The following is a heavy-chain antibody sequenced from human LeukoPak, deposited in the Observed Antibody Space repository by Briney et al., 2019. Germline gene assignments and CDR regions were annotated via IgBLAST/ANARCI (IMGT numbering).Heavy chain of an antibody. CDR1: GGSISSSNW. CDR2: IYHSGST. J-gene: IGHJ4*02. Sequence: PSGTLSLTCAVSGGSISSSNWWSWVRQPPGKGLEWIGEIYHSGSTNYNPSLKSRVTISVDKSKNQFSLKLSSVTAADTAVYYCARTYYGSGSYYGYLFDYWGQGTLVTVSS. V-gene: IGHV4-4*02. D-gene: IGHD3-10*01. CDR3: ARTYYGSGSYYGYLFDY.